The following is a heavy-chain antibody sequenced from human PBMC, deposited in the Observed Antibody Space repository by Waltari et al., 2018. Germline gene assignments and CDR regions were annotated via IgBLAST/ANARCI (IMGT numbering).Heavy chain of an antibody. Sequence: VSAISGSGGSTYYADSVKGRFTISRDNSKNTLYLQMNSLRAEDTAVYYCAKIRGDSSSRWFDPWGQGTLVTVSS. J-gene: IGHJ5*02. CDR3: AKIRGDSSSRWFDP. CDR2: ISGSGGST. V-gene: IGHV3-23*01. D-gene: IGHD6-6*01.